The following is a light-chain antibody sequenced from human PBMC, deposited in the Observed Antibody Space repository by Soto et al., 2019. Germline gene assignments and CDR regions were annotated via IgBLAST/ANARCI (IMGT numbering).Light chain of an antibody. Sequence: QPVLTQPPSASGTPGQRVTISCSGSSSNIGSNTVNWYQQLPGTAPKLLIYNNYQRPSGVPDRFSGSKSGTSASLAISGLQSEDEADYYCAAWDDSLNDVVFGGGTNVTVL. V-gene: IGLV1-44*01. CDR3: AAWDDSLNDVV. CDR1: SSNIGSNT. CDR2: NNY. J-gene: IGLJ2*01.